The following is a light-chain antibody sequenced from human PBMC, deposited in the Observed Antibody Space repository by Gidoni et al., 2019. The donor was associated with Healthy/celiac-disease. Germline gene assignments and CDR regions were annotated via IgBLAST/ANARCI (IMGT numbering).Light chain of an antibody. CDR3: QSYDSSLSGSGV. J-gene: IGLJ1*01. CDR1: SSNIGAGYD. V-gene: IGLV1-40*01. Sequence: QSVLTPPPSGAGAPGQRVTISCTGSSSNIGAGYDVHWYQQLPGTAPKLLIYGNSNRPSGVPDRFSGSKSGTSASLAITGLQAEDEADYYCQSYDSSLSGSGVFGTGTKVTVL. CDR2: GNS.